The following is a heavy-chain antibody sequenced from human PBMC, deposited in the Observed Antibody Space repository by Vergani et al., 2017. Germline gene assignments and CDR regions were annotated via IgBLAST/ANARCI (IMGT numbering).Heavy chain of an antibody. J-gene: IGHJ4*02. V-gene: IGHV4-34*01. D-gene: IGHD5-12*01. CDR2: INHSGST. CDR3: ASDYSGYDSYFDY. Sequence: QVQLQQWGAGLLKPSETLSLTCAVYGGSFSGYYWSWIRQPPGKGLEWIGEINHSGSTNYNPSLKSRVTISVDTSKNQFSLKLSSLTAADTAVYYCASDYSGYDSYFDYWGQGTLVTVSS. CDR1: GGSFSGYY.